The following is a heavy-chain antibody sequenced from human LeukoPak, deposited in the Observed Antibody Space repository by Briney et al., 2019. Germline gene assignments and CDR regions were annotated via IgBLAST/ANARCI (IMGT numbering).Heavy chain of an antibody. CDR2: ISGSGGRT. Sequence: GGSLRLSCAASGFTFNSYAMSWVRQAPGKGLEWVSSISGSGGRTYYADSLKARFSISRDNSKNTLYLQMNRLRPEDAAVYYCAKAPVTTCRGAFCYPFDYWGLGTLVTVSS. J-gene: IGHJ4*02. CDR3: AKAPVTTCRGAFCYPFDY. D-gene: IGHD2-15*01. CDR1: GFTFNSYA. V-gene: IGHV3-23*01.